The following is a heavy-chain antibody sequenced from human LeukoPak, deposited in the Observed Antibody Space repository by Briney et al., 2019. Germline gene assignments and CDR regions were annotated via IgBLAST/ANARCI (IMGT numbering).Heavy chain of an antibody. CDR3: ARDCSGGSCYWIRDAFDI. Sequence: GGSLRLSCAASGFTVSSNYMSWVRQAPGKGLEWVSVIYSGGSTYYADSVKGRFTISRDNSKNTLYLQMNSLRAEDTAVYYCARDCSGGSCYWIRDAFDIWGQETMVTVSS. CDR2: IYSGGST. D-gene: IGHD2-15*01. CDR1: GFTVSSNY. J-gene: IGHJ3*02. V-gene: IGHV3-66*02.